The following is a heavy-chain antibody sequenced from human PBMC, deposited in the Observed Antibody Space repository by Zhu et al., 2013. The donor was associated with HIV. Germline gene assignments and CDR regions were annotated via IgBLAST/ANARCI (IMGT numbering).Heavy chain of an antibody. Sequence: QVQLQESGPGLVKPSETLSLTCTVSGGSISSGDYYWSWIRQPPGKGLEWIGYIYYSGSTYYNPSLKSRVTISVDTSKNQFSLKLSSVTAADTAVYYCARRIVVVPAAISYMDVWGKGDHGHRLL. V-gene: IGHV4-30-4*01. CDR2: IYYSGST. CDR1: GGSISSGDYY. CDR3: ARRIVVVPAAISYMDV. J-gene: IGHJ6*03. D-gene: IGHD2-2*01.